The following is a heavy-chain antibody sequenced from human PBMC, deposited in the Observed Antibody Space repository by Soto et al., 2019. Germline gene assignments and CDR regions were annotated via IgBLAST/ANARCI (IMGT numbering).Heavy chain of an antibody. V-gene: IGHV1-69*01. J-gene: IGHJ3*02. D-gene: IGHD3-22*01. CDR2: IIPIFGTA. Sequence: QVQLVQSGAEVKKPGSSVKVSCKASGGTFSSYAISWVRQAPGQGLEWMGGIIPIFGTANYAQKFQGRVTITADESTSTAYRELSSLRSEDTAVYYCVRVRAIVSYYYDSSGYADAFDIWGQGTMVTVSS. CDR3: VRVRAIVSYYYDSSGYADAFDI. CDR1: GGTFSSYA.